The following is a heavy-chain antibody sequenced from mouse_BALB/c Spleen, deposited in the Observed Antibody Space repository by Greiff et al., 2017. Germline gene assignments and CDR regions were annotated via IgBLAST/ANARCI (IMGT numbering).Heavy chain of an antibody. Sequence: VQLVESGPGLVQPSQSLSITCTVSGFSLTSYGVHWVRQSPGKGLEWLGVIWSGGSTDYNAAFISRPSISKDNSKSQVFFKMNSLQANDTAIYYCARNVITTVVGGMDYWGQGTSVTVSS. CDR3: ARNVITTVVGGMDY. D-gene: IGHD1-1*01. J-gene: IGHJ4*01. CDR2: IWSGGST. CDR1: GFSLTSYG. V-gene: IGHV2-2*02.